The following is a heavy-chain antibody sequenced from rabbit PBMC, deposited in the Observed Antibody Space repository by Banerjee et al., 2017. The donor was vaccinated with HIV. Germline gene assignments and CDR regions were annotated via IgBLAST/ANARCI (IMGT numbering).Heavy chain of an antibody. CDR3: ARDLAGVIGWNFNL. CDR1: GFSFSSNYY. D-gene: IGHD4-1*01. J-gene: IGHJ4*01. V-gene: IGHV1S40*01. CDR2: IDAGDSGNT. Sequence: QSLEESGGDLVKPEGSLTLTCTASGFSFSSNYYMCWVRQAPGKGLEWIACIDAGDSGNTYYASWAKGRFTISKTSSTTVTLQMTSLTAADTATYFCARDLAGVIGWNFNLWGPGTLVTVS.